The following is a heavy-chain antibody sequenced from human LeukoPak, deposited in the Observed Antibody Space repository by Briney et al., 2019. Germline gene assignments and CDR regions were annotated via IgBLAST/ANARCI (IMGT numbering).Heavy chain of an antibody. CDR2: TSSDLNVK. Sequence: GGALRLSCAASGFTFRNYVIHWVRQPPAKGLEWVAVTSSDLNVKLYADSVKGRFTLSRDNSRHTLYLQMNSLRPEDTAIYYCAREGYYGSGSPPSLYFDYWGEGTLVTVSS. J-gene: IGHJ4*02. V-gene: IGHV3-30-3*01. CDR1: GFTFRNYV. CDR3: AREGYYGSGSPPSLYFDY. D-gene: IGHD3-10*01.